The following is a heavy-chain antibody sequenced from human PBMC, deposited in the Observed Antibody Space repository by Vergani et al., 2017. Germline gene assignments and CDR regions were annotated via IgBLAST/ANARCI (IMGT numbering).Heavy chain of an antibody. Sequence: QVTLKESGPVLVKPTETLTLTCTVSGFSLSNARMGVSWIRQPPGKALEWLALIYWDDDKRYSPFLKSRLTITKDTAKNQVVLTMTNMDPVDTATYYWAHILTWLQLFDFWGQGTLVTVSS. CDR3: AHILTWLQLFDF. V-gene: IGHV2-5*08. CDR1: GFSLSNARMG. CDR2: IYWDDDK. J-gene: IGHJ4*02. D-gene: IGHD5-24*01.